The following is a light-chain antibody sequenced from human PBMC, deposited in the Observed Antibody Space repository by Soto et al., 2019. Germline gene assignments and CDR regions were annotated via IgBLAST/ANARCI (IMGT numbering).Light chain of an antibody. Sequence: IVLTQSPGTLSLSPGERATLSCRASQSVSTSYLAWYQQKPGQAPRLLIYGASNRATGISARFSGSGSGTDFTLTISSLGPEDFAVYYCQQRSKWPPEVTFGQGTRLEI. J-gene: IGKJ5*01. CDR1: QSVSTSY. CDR3: QQRSKWPPEVT. CDR2: GAS. V-gene: IGKV3-11*01.